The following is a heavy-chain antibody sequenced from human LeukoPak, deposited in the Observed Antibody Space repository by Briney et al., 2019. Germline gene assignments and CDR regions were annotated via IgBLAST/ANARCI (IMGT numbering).Heavy chain of an antibody. V-gene: IGHV3-7*01. CDR2: IKQDASEE. CDR3: VRDRGRASVDY. Sequence: GGSLRLSCAASGFTFSGYWMSWVRQAPGKGLEWVANIKQDASEEYYVDSVKSRFTISRDNAKNSLYLQMNSLRAEDTAVYYCVRDRGRASVDYWGQGTLVTVSS. J-gene: IGHJ4*02. D-gene: IGHD1-26*01. CDR1: GFTFSGYW.